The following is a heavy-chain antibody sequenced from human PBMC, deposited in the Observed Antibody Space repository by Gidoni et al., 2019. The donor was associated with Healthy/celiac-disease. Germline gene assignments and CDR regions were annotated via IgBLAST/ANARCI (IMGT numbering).Heavy chain of an antibody. CDR2: IIPIFGTA. D-gene: IGHD4-17*01. Sequence: QEQLVQSGAEVKKPASSVQVSCKASGGTFSSYAISRVRQAPGQGLEWMEGIIPIFGTANSAQKFQGRVTITADESTSTAYMELRSLRSEDTAVYYCASSPHYGGNLYYFDYWGQGTLVTVSS. CDR3: ASSPHYGGNLYYFDY. J-gene: IGHJ4*02. V-gene: IGHV1-69*01. CDR1: GGTFSSYA.